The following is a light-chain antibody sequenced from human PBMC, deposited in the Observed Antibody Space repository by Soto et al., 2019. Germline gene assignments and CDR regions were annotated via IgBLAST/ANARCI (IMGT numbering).Light chain of an antibody. J-gene: IGLJ2*01. V-gene: IGLV2-14*01. CDR3: SSYTISVTLHVV. Sequence: QSVLTQPASVSGSPGQSITISCTGTHNDVGGYNYVSWYQHHPGQAPKLMIYEVTNRPSGVSDRFSGSKSGNTASLTISGLQTEDEADYYCSSYTISVTLHVVFGGGTKLTVL. CDR2: EVT. CDR1: HNDVGGYNY.